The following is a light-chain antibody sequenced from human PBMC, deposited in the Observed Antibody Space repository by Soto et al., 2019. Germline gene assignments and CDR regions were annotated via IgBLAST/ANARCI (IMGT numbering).Light chain of an antibody. V-gene: IGKV1-5*01. CDR1: QSFSTW. CDR2: DAY. CDR3: QLYNSYT. Sequence: DIQMTQTPSTLSASVGDRVTITCRASQSFSTWLAWYQQKPGKAPKLLIFDAYSLERGVPSRVSGSGSGTEFTLTISSLQPEDFATYYCQLYNSYTFGQGTKLEI. J-gene: IGKJ2*01.